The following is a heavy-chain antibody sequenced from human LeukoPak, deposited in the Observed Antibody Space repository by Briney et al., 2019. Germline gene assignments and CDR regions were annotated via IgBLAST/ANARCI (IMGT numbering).Heavy chain of an antibody. CDR3: AKALDISTYYHESSIANGFDY. CDR2: ISYDGSNK. Sequence: PGGSLRLSCAASGFTFSSYVMHWVRQAPGKGLEWVAVISYDGSNKYYADSVKGRFTISRDNSKNTLYLQMNSLRAEDTALYYCAKALDISTYYHESSIANGFDYWGQGTLVTVSS. J-gene: IGHJ4*02. CDR1: GFTFSSYV. V-gene: IGHV3-30-3*01. D-gene: IGHD3-22*01.